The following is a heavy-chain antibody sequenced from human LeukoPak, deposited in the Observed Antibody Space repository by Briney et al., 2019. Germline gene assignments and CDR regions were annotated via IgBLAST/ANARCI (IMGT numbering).Heavy chain of an antibody. V-gene: IGHV1-2*02. Sequence: ASVKVSCKASGYTFTDYYMHWVRQAPGQGLEWMGWINPNSGGTNYAQKFQGRVTMTRTTSISTAYMELSRLTSDDTAVYYCASARAGGDTSCSDYCGQGTLVTVSS. CDR1: GYTFTDYY. D-gene: IGHD2-2*01. CDR3: ASARAGGDTSCSDY. CDR2: INPNSGGT. J-gene: IGHJ4*02.